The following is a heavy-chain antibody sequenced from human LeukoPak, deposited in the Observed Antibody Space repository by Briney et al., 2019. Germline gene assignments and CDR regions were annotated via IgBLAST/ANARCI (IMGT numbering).Heavy chain of an antibody. CDR2: NSGGRP. D-gene: IGHD3-10*02. J-gene: IGHJ4*02. CDR1: GFTVSSNY. V-gene: IGHV3-53*01. CDR3: ARMLGGGYTGLFDC. Sequence: GGSPRLSCAASGFTVSSNYMSWVGQAPGKGLEWGSVNSGGRPCYAYSAKGRFTMSRDNSKNTVYLQMNSLRAEDTAVYYCARMLGGGYTGLFDCWGQGTLVAVSS.